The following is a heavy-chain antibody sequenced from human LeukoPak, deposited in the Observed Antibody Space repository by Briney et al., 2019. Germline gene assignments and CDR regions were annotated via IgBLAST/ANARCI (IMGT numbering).Heavy chain of an antibody. Sequence: ASVKVSCKASGYTFTSYAMHWVRQAPGQRLEWMGWINAGSGNTKYSQKFQGRVTITRDTSASTAYMELSSLRSEDTAVYYCARWGYYDSSGYSDYWGQGTLVTVSS. D-gene: IGHD3-22*01. CDR1: GYTFTSYA. CDR2: INAGSGNT. J-gene: IGHJ4*02. V-gene: IGHV1-3*01. CDR3: ARWGYYDSSGYSDY.